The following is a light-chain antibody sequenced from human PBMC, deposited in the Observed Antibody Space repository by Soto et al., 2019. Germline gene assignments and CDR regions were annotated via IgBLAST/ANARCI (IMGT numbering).Light chain of an antibody. CDR3: AAWDDSLNWV. CDR1: SSNIGSNF. Sequence: QSVLTQPPSASGTPGQRVTISCSGSSSNIGSNFVYWYQQFPGTAPRLLIYRNKQRPSGVPDRFSGSKTGTSASLAISGLRAEDEADYYCAAWDDSLNWVFGGGTQLTVL. V-gene: IGLV1-47*01. J-gene: IGLJ3*02. CDR2: RNK.